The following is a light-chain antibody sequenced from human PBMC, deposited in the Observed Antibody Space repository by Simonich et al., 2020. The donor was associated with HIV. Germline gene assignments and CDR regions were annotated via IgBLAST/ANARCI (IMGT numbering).Light chain of an antibody. CDR3: QQYNNWPRT. CDR2: GAS. J-gene: IGKJ1*01. Sequence: EIVLTQSPATLSLSPGERATLSCRASQSVSSSLAWYQKKPGQTPRLLIYGASTRATGIPARFSGSGSGTEFTLTISSMQSEDFAVYYCQQYNNWPRTFGQGTKVEIK. V-gene: IGKV3-15*01. CDR1: QSVSSS.